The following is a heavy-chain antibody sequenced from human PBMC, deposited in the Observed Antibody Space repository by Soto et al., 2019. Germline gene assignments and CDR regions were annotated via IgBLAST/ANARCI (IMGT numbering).Heavy chain of an antibody. Sequence: GSLRLSCVASGINFGSYALHWVRQAPGKGVQWVGLIANDGINTFYADSAKGRCTSPRDNSKNTLHLQMNSLRPEDTGVYFCARVTTGDQVYYFSGLDVWGQGTSVTVSS. V-gene: IGHV3-30-3*01. D-gene: IGHD3-10*01. CDR1: GINFGSYA. J-gene: IGHJ6*02. CDR3: ARVTTGDQVYYFSGLDV. CDR2: IANDGINT.